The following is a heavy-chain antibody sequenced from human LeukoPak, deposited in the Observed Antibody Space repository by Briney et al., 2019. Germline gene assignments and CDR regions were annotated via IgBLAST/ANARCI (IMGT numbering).Heavy chain of an antibody. CDR3: AREEQWPGGYSDY. CDR1: GFTFSSYG. CDR2: ISYDGSYK. Sequence: GGSLRLSCAASGFTFSSYGMHWVRQAPGKGLEWVAVISYDGSYKYYADSVKGRFTISRDNSKNTLYLQMNSLRAEDTAVYYCAREEQWPGGYSDYWGQGTLVTVSS. D-gene: IGHD6-19*01. V-gene: IGHV3-30*03. J-gene: IGHJ4*02.